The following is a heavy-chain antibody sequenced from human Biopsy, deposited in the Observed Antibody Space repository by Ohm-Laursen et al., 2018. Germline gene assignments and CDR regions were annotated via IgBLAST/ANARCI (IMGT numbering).Heavy chain of an antibody. CDR1: GFNFADYS. CDR2: LTWNSGTI. CDR3: VRSLRNYDFLDS. V-gene: IGHV3-9*01. Sequence: RSLRLSCTSTGFNFADYSMHWIRHGPGKGLEWVAGLTWNSGTIAYAGSVSGRFTISRDNAKNSLYLQMNNLTSEDTALYYCVRSLRNYDFLDSWGQGTLVSVSS. J-gene: IGHJ4*02. D-gene: IGHD3-16*01.